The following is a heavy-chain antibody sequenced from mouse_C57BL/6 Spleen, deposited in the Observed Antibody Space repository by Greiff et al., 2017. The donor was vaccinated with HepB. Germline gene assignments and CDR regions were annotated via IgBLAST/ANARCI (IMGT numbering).Heavy chain of an antibody. D-gene: IGHD1-1*01. CDR3: AREDGSGAY. J-gene: IGHJ3*01. Sequence: EVQGVESGGGLVKPGGSLKLSCAASGFTFSDYGMHWVRQAPEKGLEWVAYISSGSSTIYYADTVKGRFTISRDNAKNTLFLQITSLRSEDTAMYYCAREDGSGAYWGQGTLVTVSA. CDR1: GFTFSDYG. CDR2: ISSGSSTI. V-gene: IGHV5-17*01.